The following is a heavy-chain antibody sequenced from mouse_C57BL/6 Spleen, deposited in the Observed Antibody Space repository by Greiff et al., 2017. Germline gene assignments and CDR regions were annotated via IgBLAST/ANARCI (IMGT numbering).Heavy chain of an antibody. V-gene: IGHV5-17*01. CDR1: GFTFSDYG. CDR2: ISSGSSTI. J-gene: IGHJ1*03. D-gene: IGHD1-1*01. Sequence: EVKLVESGGGLVKPGGSLKLSCAASGFTFSDYGMHWVRQAPEKGLEWVAYISSGSSTIYYADTLKGRFTISRDNAKNTLFLQMTSLRSEDTARYYCARPYGSSYDWYFDVWGTGTTVTVSS. CDR3: ARPYGSSYDWYFDV.